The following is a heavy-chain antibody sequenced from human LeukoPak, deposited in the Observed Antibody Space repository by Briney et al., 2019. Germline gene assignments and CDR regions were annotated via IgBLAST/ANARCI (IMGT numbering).Heavy chain of an antibody. J-gene: IGHJ4*02. Sequence: ASVTVSCKASGGTFSVYAINWVRQATGQGLEWMGWMNPNSGNTGYAQKFQGRVTMTRNTSISTAYMELSSLRSEDTAVYYCARGAVGANYWGQGTLVTVSS. D-gene: IGHD1-26*01. V-gene: IGHV1-8*02. CDR1: GGTFSVYA. CDR2: MNPNSGNT. CDR3: ARGAVGANY.